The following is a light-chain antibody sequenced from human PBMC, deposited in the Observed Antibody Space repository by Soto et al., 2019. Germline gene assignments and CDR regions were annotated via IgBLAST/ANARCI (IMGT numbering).Light chain of an antibody. CDR1: QSVTTQ. CDR2: GAS. J-gene: IGKJ1*01. CDR3: HQRQSWPRT. Sequence: IVLTQSPGTLSLSPGERATLSCRASQSVTTQLAWYQQKPGQASRLIIHGASSRATGVPDRITGSGSGTDFTLTINSLAPEDFAIYYCHQRQSWPRTFGQGTKVDIK. V-gene: IGKV3-11*01.